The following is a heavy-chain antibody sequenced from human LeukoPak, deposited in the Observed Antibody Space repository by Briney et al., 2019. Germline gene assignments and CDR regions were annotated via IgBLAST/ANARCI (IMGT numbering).Heavy chain of an antibody. CDR1: GYTFTDYY. J-gene: IGHJ6*03. V-gene: IGHV1-69-2*01. Sequence: ASVKVSCKASGYTFTDYYIHWVQQAPGKGLEWMGRVDPEDGETVYAEKFQGRVTITADTSTDTGYMELSSLRGEDTAVYYCAKDQISMLRGVRVYMDVWGKGTSVTVSS. D-gene: IGHD3-10*01. CDR2: VDPEDGET. CDR3: AKDQISMLRGVRVYMDV.